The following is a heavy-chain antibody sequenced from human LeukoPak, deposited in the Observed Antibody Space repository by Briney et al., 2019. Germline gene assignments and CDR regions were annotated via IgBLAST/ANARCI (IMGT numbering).Heavy chain of an antibody. V-gene: IGHV3-30*02. Sequence: GGSLRLSCAASGFTFSSYGMHWVRLAPGKGLEWVAFIRYDGSNKYYADSVKGRFTISRDNSKNTLYLQMNSLRAEDTAVYYCAKGRYSSSWFVNRPTFDYWGQGTLVTVSS. D-gene: IGHD6-13*01. CDR3: AKGRYSSSWFVNRPTFDY. J-gene: IGHJ4*02. CDR2: IRYDGSNK. CDR1: GFTFSSYG.